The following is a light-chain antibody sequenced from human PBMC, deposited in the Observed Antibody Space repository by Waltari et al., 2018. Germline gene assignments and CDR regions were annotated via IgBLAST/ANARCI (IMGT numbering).Light chain of an antibody. V-gene: IGLV3-19*01. J-gene: IGLJ2*01. CDR1: SLRTSY. CDR2: GKE. Sequence: SSELTQDPAVSVALGQTIRITCQGDSLRTSYASWYQVKPGQAPLLVMFGKEKRPSGVTDRISGDSSETTSSLTITGAQAEDEADYYCSSRNGRASQVVFAGGTKVTVL. CDR3: SSRNGRASQVV.